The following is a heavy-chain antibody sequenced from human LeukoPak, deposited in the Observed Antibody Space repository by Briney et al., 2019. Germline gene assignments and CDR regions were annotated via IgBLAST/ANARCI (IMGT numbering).Heavy chain of an antibody. D-gene: IGHD3-22*01. CDR1: GFTFSSYG. V-gene: IGHV3-33*06. J-gene: IGHJ4*02. Sequence: PGGSLRLSCAASGFTFSSYGMHWVRQAPGKGLEWVAVIWYDGSNKYYADSVKGRFTISRDNSKNTLYPQMNSLRAEDTAVYYCAKEGSGYYSNWGQGTLVTVSS. CDR2: IWYDGSNK. CDR3: AKEGSGYYSN.